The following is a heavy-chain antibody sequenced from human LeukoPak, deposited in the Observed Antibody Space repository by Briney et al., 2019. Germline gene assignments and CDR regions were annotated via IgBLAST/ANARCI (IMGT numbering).Heavy chain of an antibody. V-gene: IGHV3-53*01. CDR3: ARSTSYHFDS. D-gene: IGHD2-2*01. Sequence: PGGSLRLSCAASGFTVSTNYLSWVRQAPGKGLEWVSVIYAGGAAYYADYVKGRFTISRHTSNNTLILQMHSLGVEDTAVYYCARSTSYHFDSWGQGTLVTVSS. CDR2: IYAGGAA. J-gene: IGHJ4*02. CDR1: GFTVSTNY.